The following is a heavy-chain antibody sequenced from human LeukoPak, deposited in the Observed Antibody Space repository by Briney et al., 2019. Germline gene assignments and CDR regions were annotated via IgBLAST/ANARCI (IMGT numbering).Heavy chain of an antibody. J-gene: IGHJ4*02. V-gene: IGHV3-7*01. D-gene: IGHD6-19*01. Sequence: PGGSLRLSCTASGFSFSSYWMSWVRQAPGKGLEWVANIKQDGSDKYYVDSVKGRFTISRDKAKNSLYLQMNSLRAEASALYYCARASAVAGTRDYWGQGTLVTVSS. CDR2: IKQDGSDK. CDR1: GFSFSSYW. CDR3: ARASAVAGTRDY.